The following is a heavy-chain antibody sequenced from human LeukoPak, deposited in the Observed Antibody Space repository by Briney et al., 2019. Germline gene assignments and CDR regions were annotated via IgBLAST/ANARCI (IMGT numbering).Heavy chain of an antibody. CDR3: ARVGGGYYFDY. CDR2: ISGSGGST. V-gene: IGHV3-23*01. Sequence: GGSLRLSCAASGFTFSSYAMSWVRQAPGKGLEWVPAISGSGGSTYYADSVKGRFTISRDNSKNTLYLQMNSLRAEDTAVYYCARVGGGYYFDYWGQGTLVTVSS. D-gene: IGHD1-26*01. J-gene: IGHJ4*02. CDR1: GFTFSSYA.